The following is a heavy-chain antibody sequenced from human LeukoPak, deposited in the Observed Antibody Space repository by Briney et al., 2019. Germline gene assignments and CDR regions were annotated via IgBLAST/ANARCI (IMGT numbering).Heavy chain of an antibody. Sequence: GESLKISCKGSGYTFATRWLAWVRQMPGRGLEWMGIIYPDDSVAMYSPSFQGQVTISADKSISTAYLQWSSLKASDSAMYYCARGAYGSGSYYNYYGMDVWGQGTTVTVSS. V-gene: IGHV5-51*01. CDR2: IYPDDSVA. J-gene: IGHJ6*02. CDR3: ARGAYGSGSYYNYYGMDV. D-gene: IGHD3-10*01. CDR1: GYTFATRW.